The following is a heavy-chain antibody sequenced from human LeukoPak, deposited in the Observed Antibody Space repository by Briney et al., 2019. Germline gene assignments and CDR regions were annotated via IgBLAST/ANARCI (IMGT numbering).Heavy chain of an antibody. J-gene: IGHJ5*02. CDR1: GFTFSSYG. V-gene: IGHV3-30*02. Sequence: GGSLRLSCAASGFTFSSYGMHWVRQAPGKGLEWVAFIRYDGSNKYYADSVKGRFTISRDNSKNTLYLQMNSLRAEDTAVYYCAKELKQWLGNNWFDPWGQGTLVTVSS. CDR2: IRYDGSNK. D-gene: IGHD6-19*01. CDR3: AKELKQWLGNNWFDP.